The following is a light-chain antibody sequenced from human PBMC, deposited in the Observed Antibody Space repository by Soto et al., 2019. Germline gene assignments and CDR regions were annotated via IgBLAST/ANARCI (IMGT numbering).Light chain of an antibody. V-gene: IGKV3-20*01. CDR3: QQYGSSLFT. Sequence: EIVLTQSPGTLSLSPGERATLSCRASQSVSGSYLAWDQQKPGQAPRLLIYGASSRATGIPDRFSGSGSGTDFTLTISRLEPEVFAVYYCQQYGSSLFTFGPGTKVDIK. CDR2: GAS. J-gene: IGKJ3*01. CDR1: QSVSGSY.